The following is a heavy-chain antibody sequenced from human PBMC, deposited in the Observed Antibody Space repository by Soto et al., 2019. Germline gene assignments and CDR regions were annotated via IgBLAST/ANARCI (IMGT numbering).Heavy chain of an antibody. J-gene: IGHJ2*01. V-gene: IGHV4-59*08. CDR2: IYHSGST. CDR3: ARRYYDILTGYPGYF. CDR1: GGSIINHY. Sequence: SETLSLTCTVSGGSIINHYWSWIRQPPGKGLEWIGYIYHSGSTNYNPSLKSRVTISVDTSKNQFSLRLSSVTAADTAVYYCARRYYDILTGYPGYF. D-gene: IGHD3-9*01.